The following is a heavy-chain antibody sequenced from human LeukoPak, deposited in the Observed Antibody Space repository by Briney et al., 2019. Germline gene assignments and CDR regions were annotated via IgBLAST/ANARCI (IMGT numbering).Heavy chain of an antibody. D-gene: IGHD3-22*01. CDR1: GGSFSGYY. CDR2: INHSGST. Sequence: SETLSLTCAVYGGSFSGYYWSGIRQPPGKGLEWIGEINHSGSTNYNPSLKSRVTISVDTSKNQFSLKLSSVTAADTAVYYCARGTVVVIKGGVFWFDPWGQGTLVTVSS. J-gene: IGHJ5*02. CDR3: ARGTVVVIKGGVFWFDP. V-gene: IGHV4-34*01.